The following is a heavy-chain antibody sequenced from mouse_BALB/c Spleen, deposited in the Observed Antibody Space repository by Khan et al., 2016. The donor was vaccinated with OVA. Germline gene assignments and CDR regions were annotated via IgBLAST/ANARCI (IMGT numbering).Heavy chain of an antibody. D-gene: IGHD1-3*01. CDR1: GFSLTSYG. Sequence: QVQLKESGPGLVAPSQSLSITCTVSGFSLTSYGVHWVRQRPGKGLEWLGVIWAGGSTNYNSALMSRLSNSKDNSKSQVFLKLTVLQTDDTAMYYCARLEDIWGQGTTLTVSS. V-gene: IGHV2-9*02. J-gene: IGHJ2*01. CDR3: ARLEDI. CDR2: IWAGGST.